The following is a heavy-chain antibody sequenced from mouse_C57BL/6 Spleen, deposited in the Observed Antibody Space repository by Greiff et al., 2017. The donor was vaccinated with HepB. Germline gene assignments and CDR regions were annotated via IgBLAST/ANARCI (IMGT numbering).Heavy chain of an antibody. D-gene: IGHD1-1*01. CDR1: GYAFSSYW. V-gene: IGHV1-80*01. CDR2: IYPGDGDT. CDR3: ARGGITTVVARD. J-gene: IGHJ2*01. Sequence: VQRVESGAELVKPGASVKISCKASGYAFSSYWMNWVKQRPGKGLEWIGQIYPGDGDTNYNGKFKGKATLTADKSSSTDYMQLSSLTSEDSAVYFGARGGITTVVARDWGQGTTLTVSS.